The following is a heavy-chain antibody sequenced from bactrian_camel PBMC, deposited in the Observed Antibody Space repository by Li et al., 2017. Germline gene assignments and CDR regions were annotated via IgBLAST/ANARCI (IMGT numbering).Heavy chain of an antibody. D-gene: IGHD6*01. J-gene: IGHJ4*01. CDR1: GFTFSTYA. CDR3: AAGPWYTDEYKY. V-gene: IGHV3S10*01. CDR2: ISGSSRT. Sequence: VQLVESGGGLVQAGGSLRLSCVGAGFTFSTYAMNWVRQAPGKGLEWVSSISGSSRTYYSNSVKGRCTIARDNTKNTVYLQMISLESEDTALYYCAAGPWYTDEYKYWGQGTQVTVS.